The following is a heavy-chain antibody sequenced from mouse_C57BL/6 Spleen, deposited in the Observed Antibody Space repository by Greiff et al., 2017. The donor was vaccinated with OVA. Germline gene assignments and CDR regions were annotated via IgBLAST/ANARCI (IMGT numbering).Heavy chain of an antibody. CDR1: GYTFTNSW. Sequence: QVQLPQSGAALVRPGTSLTMSCTASGYTFTNSWIGCSKHRPGHCLSLIGDIYPGGGYTYYNEKFKGKATLTADKSSSTAYMQFSSLTSEDSAIYYCARSDDYDGFAYWGQGTLVTVSA. V-gene: IGHV1-63*01. CDR2: IYPGGGYT. J-gene: IGHJ3*01. D-gene: IGHD2-4*01. CDR3: ARSDDYDGFAY.